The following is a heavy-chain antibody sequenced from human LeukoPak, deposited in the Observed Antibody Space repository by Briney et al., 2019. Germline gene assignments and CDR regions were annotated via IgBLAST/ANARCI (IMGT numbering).Heavy chain of an antibody. V-gene: IGHV5-51*01. J-gene: IGHJ4*02. CDR2: IYPGDSDT. CDR3: AKQGLSSSSDY. D-gene: IGHD6-6*01. Sequence: PGAPLQICCEGAGSICTTYWIGCVRPLAGKRQEWMGIIYPGDSDTRYSPSFQGQVTISAEKSISTAYLQWSSLKASDTAMYYCAKQGLSSSSDYWGQGTLVTVSA. CDR1: GSICTTYW.